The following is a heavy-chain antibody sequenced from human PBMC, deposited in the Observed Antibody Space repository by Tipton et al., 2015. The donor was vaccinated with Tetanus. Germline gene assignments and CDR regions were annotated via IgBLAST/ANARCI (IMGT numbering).Heavy chain of an antibody. CDR3: ARAGMVTDDRSKFDS. Sequence: LRLSCTVSGGSVRSGSYYWNWIRQPPGKGLEWLAYISSSGRTNSNYPLKSRITISQDKSKNQFSLKLTSVTAADTAVYYCARAGMVTDDRSKFDSWGQGSLVSVSS. D-gene: IGHD2-21*02. V-gene: IGHV4-61*01. CDR2: ISSSGRT. CDR1: GGSVRSGSYY. J-gene: IGHJ4*02.